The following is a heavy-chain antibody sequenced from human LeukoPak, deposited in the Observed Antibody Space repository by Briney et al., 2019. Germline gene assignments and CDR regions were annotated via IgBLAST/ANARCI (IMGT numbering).Heavy chain of an antibody. D-gene: IGHD3-3*01. CDR1: GFTFSSYA. Sequence: GRSLRLSCAASGFTFSSYAMHWVRQAPGKGLEWVAVISYDGSNKYYADSVKGRFTISRDNSKNTLYLQMNSLRAEDTAVYYCARGYYDFWCGYYGRAMDYYGMDVWGQGTTVTVSS. V-gene: IGHV3-30-3*01. J-gene: IGHJ6*02. CDR3: ARGYYDFWCGYYGRAMDYYGMDV. CDR2: ISYDGSNK.